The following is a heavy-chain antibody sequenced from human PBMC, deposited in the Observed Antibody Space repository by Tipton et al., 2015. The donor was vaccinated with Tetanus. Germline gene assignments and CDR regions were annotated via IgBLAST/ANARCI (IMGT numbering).Heavy chain of an antibody. CDR2: IYYSGST. Sequence: TLSLTCTVSGGSISSGGYYWSWIRQHPGKGLEWIGYIYYSGSTYYNPSLKSRVTISVDTSKNQFSLKLSSVTAADTAVYYCARVARETGVDYWGQGTLVTVSS. J-gene: IGHJ4*02. CDR3: ARVARETGVDY. CDR1: GGSISSGGYY. V-gene: IGHV4-31*03.